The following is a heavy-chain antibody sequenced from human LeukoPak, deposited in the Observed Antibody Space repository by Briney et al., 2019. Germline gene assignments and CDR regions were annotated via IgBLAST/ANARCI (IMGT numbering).Heavy chain of an antibody. CDR2: ISGSGGST. J-gene: IGHJ4*02. D-gene: IGHD3-22*01. V-gene: IGHV3-23*01. CDR1: GFTFSSYA. Sequence: PGGSLRLSCAASGFTFSSYAMSWVRQAPGKGLEWVSAISGSGGSTYYADSVKGRFTISRDNSKNTLYLQMNSLRAEDTAVYYCAKGSDAYYDSSGYYYVWEYYFDYWGQGTLVTVSS. CDR3: AKGSDAYYDSSGYYYVWEYYFDY.